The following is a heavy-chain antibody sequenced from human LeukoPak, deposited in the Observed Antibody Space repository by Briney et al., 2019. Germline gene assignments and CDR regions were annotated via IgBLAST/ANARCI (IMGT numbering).Heavy chain of an antibody. Sequence: PSETLSLTCAVSGYSVSSGLFWGWIRQPPGKGLEWIATIYHNGITHYSPSLKSRLTISVDTSKNQFSLKMSSVTAADTAVYYCTRGVALSDHGIIDSWGQGTLATVSS. V-gene: IGHV4-38-2*01. CDR3: TRGVALSDHGIIDS. D-gene: IGHD1-1*01. CDR1: GYSVSSGLF. J-gene: IGHJ4*02. CDR2: IYHNGIT.